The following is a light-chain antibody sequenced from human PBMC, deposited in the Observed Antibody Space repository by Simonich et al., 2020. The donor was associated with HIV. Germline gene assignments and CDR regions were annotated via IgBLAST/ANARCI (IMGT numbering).Light chain of an antibody. CDR2: EFS. CDR1: KSLLHSDGKTY. V-gene: IGKV2-29*02. CDR3: MQGIHLPPIT. Sequence: DIVMTQTQLSLSVTPGQPASTSYKSSKSLLHSDGKTYLYWYLQKPGQSTQILIYEFSSRLSGVPDRFSGSGSGTDFTLKISRVEAEDVGVYYCMQGIHLPPITFGQGTRLEIK. J-gene: IGKJ5*01.